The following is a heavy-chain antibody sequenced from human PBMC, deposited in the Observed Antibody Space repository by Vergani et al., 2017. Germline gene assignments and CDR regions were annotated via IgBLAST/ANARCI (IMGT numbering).Heavy chain of an antibody. Sequence: QVQLQESGPGLVKPSQTLSLTCTVSGGSISSGDYYWSWIRQPPGKGLEWIGYIYYSGSTYYNPSLKRRVTISVDTSKNQFSLKLSSVTAADTAVYYCARENQQQQPEYYFDYWGQGTLVTVSS. CDR3: ARENQQQQPEYYFDY. J-gene: IGHJ4*02. V-gene: IGHV4-30-4*01. CDR1: GGSISSGDYY. D-gene: IGHD6-13*01. CDR2: IYYSGST.